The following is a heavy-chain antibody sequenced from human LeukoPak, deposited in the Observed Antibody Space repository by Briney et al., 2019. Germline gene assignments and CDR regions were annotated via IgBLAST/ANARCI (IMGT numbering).Heavy chain of an antibody. Sequence: GASVKVSCKASGGTFSSYAISWVRQAPGQGLEWMGWINPNSGGTNYAQKFQGRVTMTRDTSISTAYMELSRLRSDDTAVYYCARDLKKIGVVPVATGYWGQGTLVTVSS. J-gene: IGHJ4*02. CDR2: INPNSGGT. CDR3: ARDLKKIGVVPVATGY. D-gene: IGHD2-2*01. V-gene: IGHV1-2*02. CDR1: GGTFSSYA.